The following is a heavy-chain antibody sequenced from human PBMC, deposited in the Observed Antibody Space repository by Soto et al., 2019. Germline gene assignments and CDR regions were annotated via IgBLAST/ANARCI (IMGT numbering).Heavy chain of an antibody. V-gene: IGHV4-4*07. CDR2: IYASGNT. J-gene: IGHJ4*02. CDR1: GASISNYY. Sequence: QVQLQESGPGLVKPSETLSLTCTVSGASISNYYWSWIRQPAGKGLEWIGRIYASGNTNYNPSLKSRVTMSVDTSKNQFSLNPNSATAADTPVYYCARESRSAAGTVEYWGQGTLVTVSS. D-gene: IGHD6-13*01. CDR3: ARESRSAAGTVEY.